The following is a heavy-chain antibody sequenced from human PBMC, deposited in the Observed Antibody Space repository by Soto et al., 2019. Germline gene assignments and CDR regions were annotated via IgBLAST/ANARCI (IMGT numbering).Heavy chain of an antibody. CDR3: ARTSSGYYFDY. CDR1: GGSISSYY. CDR2: IYYSGST. Sequence: SETLSLTCTVSGGSISSYYWSWIRQPPGKGLEWIGYIYYSGSTNYNPSLKSRVTISVDTSKNQFSLKLSSVTAADTAVYYCARTSSGYYFDYWGQGTLVTVSS. J-gene: IGHJ4*02. D-gene: IGHD6-19*01. V-gene: IGHV4-59*08.